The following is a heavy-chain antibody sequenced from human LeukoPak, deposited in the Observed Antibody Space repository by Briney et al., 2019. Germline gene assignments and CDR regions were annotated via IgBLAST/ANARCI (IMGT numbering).Heavy chain of an antibody. CDR1: GGTFSSYA. Sequence: SVKVSCKASGGTFSSYAISWVRQAPGQGLEWMGGIIPIFGTANYAQKFQGRVTITADESTSPAYMELSSLRSEDTAVYYCASLDVDTAMVTPHKDYYYYYYMDVWGKGTTVTVSS. V-gene: IGHV1-69*01. D-gene: IGHD5-18*01. CDR2: IIPIFGTA. CDR3: ASLDVDTAMVTPHKDYYYYYYMDV. J-gene: IGHJ6*03.